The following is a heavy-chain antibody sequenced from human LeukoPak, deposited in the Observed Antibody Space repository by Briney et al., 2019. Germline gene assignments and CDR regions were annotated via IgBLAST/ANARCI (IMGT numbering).Heavy chain of an antibody. J-gene: IGHJ3*02. Sequence: SETLSLTCTVSGGSISSGSYYWSWIRQPAGKGLEWIGRIYTSGSTNYNPSLKSRVTISVDTSKNQFSLKLSSVTAADTAVYYCARVWGRTDAFDIWGQGTMATVSS. CDR1: GGSISSGSYY. D-gene: IGHD3-16*01. CDR2: IYTSGST. V-gene: IGHV4-61*02. CDR3: ARVWGRTDAFDI.